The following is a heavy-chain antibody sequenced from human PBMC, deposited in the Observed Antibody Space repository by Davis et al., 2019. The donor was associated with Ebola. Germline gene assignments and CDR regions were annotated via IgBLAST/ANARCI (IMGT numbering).Heavy chain of an antibody. J-gene: IGHJ6*02. CDR2: INAGNGNT. CDR1: GYTFTSYA. Sequence: AASVKVSCKASGYTFTSYAMHWVRQAPGQRLEWMGWINAGNGNTKYSQKFQGRVTITRDTSASTAYMELSSLRSEDTAVYYCARVVTQQLVSLYYYYGMDVWGQGTTVTVSS. V-gene: IGHV1-3*01. D-gene: IGHD6-13*01. CDR3: ARVVTQQLVSLYYYYGMDV.